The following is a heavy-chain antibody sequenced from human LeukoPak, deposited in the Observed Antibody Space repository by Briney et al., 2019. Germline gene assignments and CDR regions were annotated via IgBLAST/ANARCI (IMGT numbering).Heavy chain of an antibody. Sequence: GGSLRLSCAASGFTFDDYAMHWVQQAPGKGLEWVSGISWNSGSIGYADSVKGRFTISRDNAKNSLYLQMNSLRAEDTALYYCAKGTWFDPWGQGTLVTVSS. V-gene: IGHV3-9*01. CDR2: ISWNSGSI. CDR1: GFTFDDYA. J-gene: IGHJ5*02. CDR3: AKGTWFDP.